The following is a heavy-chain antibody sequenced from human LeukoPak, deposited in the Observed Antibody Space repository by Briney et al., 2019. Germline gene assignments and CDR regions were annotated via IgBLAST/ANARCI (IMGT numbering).Heavy chain of an antibody. V-gene: IGHV3-33*01. Sequence: GGSLRLSCKTSGFIFSNYAMHWVRQAPGKGLDWVAMIWHDGATKFYADSVKGRFTISRDNSKDTLYLQMDSLRAEDTAVFYCARLVVTAFQDDYWGQGTLVTVSS. J-gene: IGHJ4*02. CDR1: GFIFSNYA. CDR2: IWHDGATK. CDR3: ARLVVTAFQDDY. D-gene: IGHD2-21*02.